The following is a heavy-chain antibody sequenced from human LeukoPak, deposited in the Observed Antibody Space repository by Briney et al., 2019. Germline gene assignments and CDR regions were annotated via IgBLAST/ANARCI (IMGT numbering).Heavy chain of an antibody. Sequence: ASVKVSCKASGGTFSSYAISWVRQATGQGLEWRGGIIPIFGTANYAQKFQGRVTITADESTSTAYMELSSLRSEDTAVYYCARDSIAAAGNYYYYGMDVWGQGTTVTVSS. CDR2: IIPIFGTA. CDR1: GGTFSSYA. D-gene: IGHD6-13*01. J-gene: IGHJ6*02. CDR3: ARDSIAAAGNYYYYGMDV. V-gene: IGHV1-69*13.